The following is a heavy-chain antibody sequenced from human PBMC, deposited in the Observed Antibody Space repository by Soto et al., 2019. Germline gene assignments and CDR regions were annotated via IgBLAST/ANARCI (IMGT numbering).Heavy chain of an antibody. Sequence: EVQLVESGGGLVQPGGSLRLSCAASGFTFSSYWMSWVRQAPGKGLEWVANIKQDGSEKYYVDSVKGRFTISRDNPENLLYLQMDSLMAEDTAVYYWARRPVVAATVGYYYYYGMDVWGQGTTVTVSS. D-gene: IGHD2-15*01. CDR3: ARRPVVAATVGYYYYYGMDV. CDR1: GFTFSSYW. J-gene: IGHJ6*02. CDR2: IKQDGSEK. V-gene: IGHV3-7*01.